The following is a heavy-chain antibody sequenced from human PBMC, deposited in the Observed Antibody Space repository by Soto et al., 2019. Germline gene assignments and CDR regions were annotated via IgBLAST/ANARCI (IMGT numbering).Heavy chain of an antibody. Sequence: GGSLRLSCAASGFTFSSYAMSWARQAPGKGLEWVSAISGSGGSTYYADSVKGRFTISRDNSKNTLYLQMNSLRAEDAAVYYCAKPLLSYGDYVVDYWGQGTLVTVSS. D-gene: IGHD4-17*01. CDR3: AKPLLSYGDYVVDY. J-gene: IGHJ4*02. V-gene: IGHV3-23*01. CDR2: ISGSGGST. CDR1: GFTFSSYA.